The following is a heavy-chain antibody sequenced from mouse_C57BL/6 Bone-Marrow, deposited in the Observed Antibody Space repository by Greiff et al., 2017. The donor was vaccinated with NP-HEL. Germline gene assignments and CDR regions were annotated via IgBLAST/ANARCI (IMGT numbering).Heavy chain of an antibody. J-gene: IGHJ4*01. Sequence: EVKLMESGGGLVQPGGSLKLSCAASGFTFSDYYMYWVRQTPEKRLEWVAYISNGGGSTYYPDTVKGRFTISRDHAKNTLYLQMSRLTSEDTAKYSCARRRDEYSYTMDYWGQVTSATAS. V-gene: IGHV5-12*01. CDR1: GFTFSDYY. CDR3: ARRRDEYSYTMDY. CDR2: ISNGGGST. D-gene: IGHD5-1*01.